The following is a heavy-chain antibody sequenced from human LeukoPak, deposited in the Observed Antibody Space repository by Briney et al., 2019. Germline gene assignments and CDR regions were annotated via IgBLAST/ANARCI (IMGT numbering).Heavy chain of an antibody. D-gene: IGHD1-26*01. J-gene: IGHJ6*03. Sequence: SVKVSCKASGGTFSSYAISWVRQAPGQGLEWMGRIIPILGIANYAQKFQGRVTITADKSTSTAYMELSSLRSEDTAVYYCARGVGATYYYYYYMDVWGKGTTVTVSS. CDR1: GGTFSSYA. V-gene: IGHV1-69*04. CDR3: ARGVGATYYYYYYMDV. CDR2: IIPILGIA.